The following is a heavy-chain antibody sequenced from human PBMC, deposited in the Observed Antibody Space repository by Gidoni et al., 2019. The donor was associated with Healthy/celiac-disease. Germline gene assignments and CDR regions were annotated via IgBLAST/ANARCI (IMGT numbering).Heavy chain of an antibody. CDR3: TTASN. V-gene: IGHV3-15*01. CDR2: IKSKTDGGTT. Sequence: EVQLVASGGGLVKPGGSLRLSCSASGFTFSNAWMSWVRQAPGKGLEWGGRIKSKTDGGTTDYAAPVKGRFTISRDDSKNTLYLQMNSLKTEDTAVYYCTTASNWGQGTLVTVSS. J-gene: IGHJ4*02. D-gene: IGHD2-8*01. CDR1: GFTFSNAW.